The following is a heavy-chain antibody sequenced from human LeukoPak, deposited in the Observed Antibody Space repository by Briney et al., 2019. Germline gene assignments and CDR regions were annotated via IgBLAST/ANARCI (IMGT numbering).Heavy chain of an antibody. Sequence: SETLSLTCAVYGGSFSTYYWSWIRQPPGKGLEWIGEINHSGFTNYNPSLKSRVTISVDTSKNQFSLTLSSVTAADTAVYYCASRPQGSRVAVAGTTTTLFDYWGQGTLVTVSS. CDR1: GGSFSTYY. V-gene: IGHV4-34*01. CDR2: INHSGFT. J-gene: IGHJ4*02. D-gene: IGHD6-19*01. CDR3: ASRPQGSRVAVAGTTTTLFDY.